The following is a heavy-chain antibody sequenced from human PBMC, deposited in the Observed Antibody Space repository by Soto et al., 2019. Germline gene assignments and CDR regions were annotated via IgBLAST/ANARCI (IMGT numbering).Heavy chain of an antibody. CDR1: GGTFSIYA. Sequence: SVKVSCKASGGTFSIYAISGVGQSPLQWLDGMGGIIPIFGTANYAQKFQGRVTITADKSTSTAYMELSSLRSEDTAVYYCARGLFPYGSGGYYNLYGMDVWGQGTTVTVSS. D-gene: IGHD3-10*01. CDR2: IIPIFGTA. V-gene: IGHV1-69*06. CDR3: ARGLFPYGSGGYYNLYGMDV. J-gene: IGHJ6*02.